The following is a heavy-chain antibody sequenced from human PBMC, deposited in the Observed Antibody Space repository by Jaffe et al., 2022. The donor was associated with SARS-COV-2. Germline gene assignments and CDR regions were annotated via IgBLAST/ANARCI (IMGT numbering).Heavy chain of an antibody. Sequence: QVQLVESGGGVVQPGRSLRLSCEASGFTFSTYAMHWVRQAPGKGLEWVAVILYDGSSRNHADSVKGRFSISRDNSKNTMYLEMNSLRVEDTAMYYCAKSRFGELLEPFDYWGQGTLVTVSS. J-gene: IGHJ4*02. CDR2: ILYDGSSR. CDR3: AKSRFGELLEPFDY. V-gene: IGHV3-30*04. D-gene: IGHD3-10*01. CDR1: GFTFSTYA.